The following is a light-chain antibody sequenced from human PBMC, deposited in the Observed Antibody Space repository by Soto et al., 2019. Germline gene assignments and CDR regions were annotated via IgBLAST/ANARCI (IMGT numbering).Light chain of an antibody. CDR1: QSVGTN. Sequence: ERVMTQSPVTLSVSPGESVTLSCRASQSVGTNLAWYQQKPGQAPSLLIYGVSTRATGIPTRFSGSGSGRQCTLTISSLQSEDFAVYYCQQYNNWPQTFGQGTKVEIK. V-gene: IGKV3-15*01. CDR2: GVS. CDR3: QQYNNWPQT. J-gene: IGKJ1*01.